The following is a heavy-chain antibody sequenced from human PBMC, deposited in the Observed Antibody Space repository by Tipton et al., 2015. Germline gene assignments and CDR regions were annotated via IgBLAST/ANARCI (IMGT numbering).Heavy chain of an antibody. CDR3: AREAYSSSGLIFDY. CDR1: GGSISSSNHY. J-gene: IGHJ4*02. CDR2: IYYNGDT. V-gene: IGHV4-39*07. D-gene: IGHD6-6*01. Sequence: TLSLTCTVSGGSISSSNHYWGWIRQPPGKGLEWIGSIYYNGDTYYTPSLKSPVTISIDTSKNQFSLKLRSVTAADTAVYYCAREAYSSSGLIFDYWGQGTLVTVSS.